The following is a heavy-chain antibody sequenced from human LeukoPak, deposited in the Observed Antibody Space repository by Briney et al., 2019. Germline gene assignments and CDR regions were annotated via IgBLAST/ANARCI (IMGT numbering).Heavy chain of an antibody. J-gene: IGHJ5*02. Sequence: GGSLRLSCAASGFTFSSYWMHWIRQAPGQGLVWVSRINSDGSSINYADSVKGRFTISRDNAKNTLHLQMNSLRSEDTAVYYCARDLDGSGNYHWFDPWGQGTLVTVSS. V-gene: IGHV3-74*01. CDR3: ARDLDGSGNYHWFDP. CDR2: INSDGSSI. CDR1: GFTFSSYW. D-gene: IGHD3-10*01.